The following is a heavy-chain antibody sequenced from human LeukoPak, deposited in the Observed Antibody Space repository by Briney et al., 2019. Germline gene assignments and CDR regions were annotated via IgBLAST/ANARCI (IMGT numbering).Heavy chain of an antibody. CDR3: AKGALYYYDSSGYYDY. Sequence: GGSLRLSCAASGFTFSSYAMSWVRQAPGKGLEWVSVISGSGGSTYYADSVKGRFTISRDNSKNTLYLQMNSLRAEDTAVYYCAKGALYYYDSSGYYDYWGQGTLVTVSS. J-gene: IGHJ4*02. CDR1: GFTFSSYA. V-gene: IGHV3-23*01. D-gene: IGHD3-22*01. CDR2: ISGSGGST.